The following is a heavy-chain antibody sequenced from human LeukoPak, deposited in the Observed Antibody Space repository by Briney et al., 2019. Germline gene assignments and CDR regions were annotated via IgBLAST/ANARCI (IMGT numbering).Heavy chain of an antibody. CDR3: AKTYIYYYDSSGYHPFDY. J-gene: IGHJ4*02. D-gene: IGHD3-22*01. V-gene: IGHV1-2*02. Sequence: GASVKVSCKASGYTFTGYYIHWVRQAPGQGLEWMGWINPNSGGRRYAQKFQGRVTLTRDTSINTAYMELSRLRSDDTAVYYCAKTYIYYYDSSGYHPFDYWGQGTLVTVSS. CDR2: INPNSGGR. CDR1: GYTFTGYY.